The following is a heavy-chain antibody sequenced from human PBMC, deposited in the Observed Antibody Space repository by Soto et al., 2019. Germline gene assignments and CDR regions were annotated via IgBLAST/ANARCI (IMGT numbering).Heavy chain of an antibody. CDR3: ARAGDYYFWSGLYYYSMDV. CDR1: GGTFSSYA. D-gene: IGHD3-3*01. CDR2: IIPIFGTA. Sequence: GASVKVSCKASGGTFSSYAISWVRQAPGQGLEWMGGIIPIFGTANYAQKFQGRVTITADKSTSTAYMELSSLRSEDTAVYYCARAGDYYFWSGLYYYSMDVWRQGTTVTV. J-gene: IGHJ6*02. V-gene: IGHV1-69*06.